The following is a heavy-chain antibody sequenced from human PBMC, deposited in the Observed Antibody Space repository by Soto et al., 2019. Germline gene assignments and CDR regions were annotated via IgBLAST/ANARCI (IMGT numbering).Heavy chain of an antibody. CDR3: ARRRRGSCYADY. V-gene: IGHV4-39*01. CDR1: GGSISSTSYY. D-gene: IGHD2-2*01. CDR2: IYYSGTT. J-gene: IGHJ4*02. Sequence: QLQLQESGPGPVKPSETLSLTCTVSGGSISSTSYYWGWIRQPPGKGLEWIGSIYYSGTTFYNPSLKSRVTTSVDTSKNQFSLKLTSVTAADTAVYYCARRRRGSCYADYWGQGTLVAVSS.